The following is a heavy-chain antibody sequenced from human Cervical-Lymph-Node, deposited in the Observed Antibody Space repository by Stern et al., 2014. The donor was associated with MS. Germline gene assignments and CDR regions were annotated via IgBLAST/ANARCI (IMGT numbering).Heavy chain of an antibody. J-gene: IGHJ6*01. V-gene: IGHV1-69*14. Sequence: QDQLVQSGAEVKKPGSSVKVSCKASGDTFTDYAISWVRQAPGQGPEWMCGINPVFASADYAQKFQGRLTITADKSTSTAYMDLSSLTSEDTAVYYCAREVGSLAMDVWGQGTTVIVSS. D-gene: IGHD1-1*01. CDR3: AREVGSLAMDV. CDR2: INPVFASA. CDR1: GDTFTDYA.